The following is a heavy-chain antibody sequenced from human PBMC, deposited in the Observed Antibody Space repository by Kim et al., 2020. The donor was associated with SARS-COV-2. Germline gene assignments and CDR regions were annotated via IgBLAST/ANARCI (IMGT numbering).Heavy chain of an antibody. V-gene: IGHV3-23*03. CDR1: GFTFSSYA. D-gene: IGHD6-13*01. CDR3: AKGIAAAITWDGMDV. J-gene: IGHJ6*02. CDR2: IYSGGSST. Sequence: GGSLRLSCAASGFTFSSYAMSWVRQAPGKGLEWVSVIYSGGSSTYYADSVKGRFTISRDNSKNTLYLQMNSLRAEDTAVYYCAKGIAAAITWDGMDVWGQGTTVTVSS.